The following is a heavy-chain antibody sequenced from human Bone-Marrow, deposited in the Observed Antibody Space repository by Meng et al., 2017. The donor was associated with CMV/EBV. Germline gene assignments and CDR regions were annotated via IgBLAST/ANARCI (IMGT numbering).Heavy chain of an antibody. J-gene: IGHJ4*02. V-gene: IGHV3-21*01. CDR2: ISSSSSYI. CDR1: GFTFSSYS. Sequence: GGSLRLSCAASGFTFSSYSMNWVRQAPGKGLEWVSSISSSSSYIYYADSVKGRFTISRDNAKNSLYLQMNSLRAEDTAVYYCAKDQRDGISYLDYWGQGTLVTVSS. CDR3: AKDQRDGISYLDY. D-gene: IGHD1-14*01.